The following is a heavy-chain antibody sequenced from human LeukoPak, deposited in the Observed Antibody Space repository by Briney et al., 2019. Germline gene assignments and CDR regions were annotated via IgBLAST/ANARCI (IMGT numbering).Heavy chain of an antibody. J-gene: IGHJ4*02. CDR1: GGSISSYY. CDR2: IYYSGST. Sequence: SETLSLTCTVSGGSISSYYWSWIRQPPGKGLEWIGYIYYSGSTNYNPSLKSRVTISIDTSKNQFSLKLNSVTAADTAVYYCARAGRWLQSSFDYWGQGTLVTVSS. CDR3: ARAGRWLQSSFDY. V-gene: IGHV4-59*01. D-gene: IGHD3-10*01.